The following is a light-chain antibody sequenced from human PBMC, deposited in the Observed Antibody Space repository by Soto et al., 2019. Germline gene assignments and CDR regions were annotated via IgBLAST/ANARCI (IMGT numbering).Light chain of an antibody. CDR1: QSVGSN. J-gene: IGKJ5*01. V-gene: IGKV3-15*01. CDR3: QQYNQWSPLT. CDR2: AAS. Sequence: EIVMTQSPGTLSALPGHSATLPCRASQSVGSNIAWYQQRPGQAPRLLIYAASTRSAGVPIRFSGSGSGTEFTLTITSLQSDDFAVYYCQQYNQWSPLTFGQGTRLE.